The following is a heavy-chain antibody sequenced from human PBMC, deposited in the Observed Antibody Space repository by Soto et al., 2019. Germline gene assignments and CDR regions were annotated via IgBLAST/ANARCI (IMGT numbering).Heavy chain of an antibody. D-gene: IGHD3-22*01. J-gene: IGHJ4*02. CDR3: ARRPYYYDSSGYYPFDY. CDR2: INHSGST. V-gene: IGHV4-34*01. Sequence: SETLSLTCAVYCGSFSGYYWSWIRQPPGKGLEWIGEINHSGSTNYNPSLKSRVTISVDTSKNQFSLKLSSVTAADTAVYYCARRPYYYDSSGYYPFDYWGQGTLVTVSS. CDR1: CGSFSGYY.